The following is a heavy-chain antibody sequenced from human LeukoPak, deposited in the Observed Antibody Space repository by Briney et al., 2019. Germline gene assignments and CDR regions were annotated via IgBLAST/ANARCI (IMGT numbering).Heavy chain of an antibody. D-gene: IGHD6-19*01. J-gene: IGHJ4*02. Sequence: PGTLSLTCAVSGGSISSSNWWSWVRQPPGKGLEGIGEIYHSGSSNYNPSLKSRVTISVDKSKNQFSLKLSSVTAADTAVYYCARSIIAVAWDYWGQGTLVTVSS. CDR3: ARSIIAVAWDY. CDR2: IYHSGSS. CDR1: GGSISSSNW. V-gene: IGHV4-4*03.